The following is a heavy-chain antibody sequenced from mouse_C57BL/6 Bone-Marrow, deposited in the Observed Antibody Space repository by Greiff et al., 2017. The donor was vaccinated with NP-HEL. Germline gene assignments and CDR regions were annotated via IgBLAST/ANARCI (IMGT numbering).Heavy chain of an antibody. Sequence: VQLQQSGPELVKPGASVKISCTASGYSFTSYYIHWVKQRPGQGLEWIGWIYPGSGNTKYKEKFKGKATLTADTSSSTAYMQLSSLTSEDSAVYYCSYYYGTLDYWGQGTTLTVSS. D-gene: IGHD1-1*01. CDR2: IYPGSGNT. CDR3: SYYYGTLDY. CDR1: GYSFTSYY. V-gene: IGHV1-66*01. J-gene: IGHJ2*01.